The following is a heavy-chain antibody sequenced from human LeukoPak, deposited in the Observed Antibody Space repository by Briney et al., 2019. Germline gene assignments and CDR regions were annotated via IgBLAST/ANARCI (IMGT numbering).Heavy chain of an antibody. Sequence: SETLSLTCAVYGGSFSGYYWSWIRQPPGKGLEWIGEINHSGSTNYNPPLKSRVTISVDTSKNQFSLKLSSVTAADTAVYYCARIDGYSLFDSWGQGTLVTVSS. CDR3: ARIDGYSLFDS. J-gene: IGHJ4*02. D-gene: IGHD5-24*01. V-gene: IGHV4-34*01. CDR1: GGSFSGYY. CDR2: INHSGST.